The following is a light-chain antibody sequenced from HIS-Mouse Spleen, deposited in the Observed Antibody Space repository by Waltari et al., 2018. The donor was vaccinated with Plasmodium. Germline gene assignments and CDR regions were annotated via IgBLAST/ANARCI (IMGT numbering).Light chain of an antibody. CDR1: HSVSSSY. CDR2: GAS. V-gene: IGKV3-20*01. Sequence: IMLTQSPGARSWSAGERAALSCRASHSVSSSYLAWYQQKPGQAPRLLIHGASSRATGIPDRFSGSGSGTDFTLTISRLEPEDFAVYYCQQYGSSLPWTFGQGTKVEIK. CDR3: QQYGSSLPWT. J-gene: IGKJ1*01.